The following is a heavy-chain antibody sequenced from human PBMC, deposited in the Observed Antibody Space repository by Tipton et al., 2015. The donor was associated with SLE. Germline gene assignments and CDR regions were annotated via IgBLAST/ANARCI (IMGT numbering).Heavy chain of an antibody. D-gene: IGHD6-19*01. CDR2: IYTSGST. Sequence: TLSLTCTVSGGSISSYYWRWIRQPAGKGLEWIGRIYTSGSTNYNPSLKSRVTISVDTSKNQFSLKLSSVTAADTAVYYCAAEYSSGYSSGWYNWGQGTLVTVSS. CDR1: GGSISSYY. J-gene: IGHJ4*02. CDR3: AAEYSSGYSSGWYN. V-gene: IGHV4-4*07.